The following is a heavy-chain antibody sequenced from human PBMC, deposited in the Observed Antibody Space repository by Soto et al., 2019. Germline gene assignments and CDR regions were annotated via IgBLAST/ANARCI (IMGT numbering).Heavy chain of an antibody. D-gene: IGHD2-15*01. CDR3: AKGEWSYCRGGSCYYFDY. Sequence: GGSLRLSCAASGFTFSSYAMSWVRQAPGKGLEWVSVISGSGDFTFYADSVKGRFTISRDNSKNTLYLQMNTLRAEDTAVFYCAKGEWSYCRGGSCYYFDYWGQGTVVTVSS. V-gene: IGHV3-23*01. CDR2: ISGSGDFT. CDR1: GFTFSSYA. J-gene: IGHJ4*02.